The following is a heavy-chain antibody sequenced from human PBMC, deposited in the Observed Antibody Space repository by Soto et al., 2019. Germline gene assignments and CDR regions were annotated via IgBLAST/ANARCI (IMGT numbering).Heavy chain of an antibody. CDR1: GYTFTNHG. Sequence: QVQLVQSGAEVKKPGASVKVSCKTSGYTFTNHGINWVRQAPGQGLEWMGWINPYNANVKYAQKLKSRVTMTTDTSTSTAYMDLRSLTSDDTAVYYCARDRVAGIWGDAFDIWGQGTMVTVSS. CDR2: INPYNANV. D-gene: IGHD3-16*01. CDR3: ARDRVAGIWGDAFDI. J-gene: IGHJ3*02. V-gene: IGHV1-18*04.